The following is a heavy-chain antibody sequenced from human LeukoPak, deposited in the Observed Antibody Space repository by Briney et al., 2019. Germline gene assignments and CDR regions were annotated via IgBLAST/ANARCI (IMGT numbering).Heavy chain of an antibody. V-gene: IGHV4-61*02. D-gene: IGHD1-26*01. Sequence: PSQTLSLTCTVSGGSISSGSYYWSWIRQPAGKGLEWIGRIFTSGSTKYNPSLKSRVTISVDTSKNQFSLKLNSVTAADTAVYYCATLWRLGASTGEAFDIWGQGTMVTVSS. CDR2: IFTSGST. CDR1: GGSISSGSYY. CDR3: ATLWRLGASTGEAFDI. J-gene: IGHJ3*02.